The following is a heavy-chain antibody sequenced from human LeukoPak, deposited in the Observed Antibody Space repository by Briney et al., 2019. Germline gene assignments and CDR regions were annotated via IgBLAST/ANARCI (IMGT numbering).Heavy chain of an antibody. Sequence: ASVKVSCKASGYTFTSYDINWVRQATGQGLEWMGWMNPNSGNTGYAQKFQGRVTMTRNTSISTAYMELSSLRSEDTAVYYCARGKGSPAAIWPMGAYYYYMDVWGKGTTVTVSS. D-gene: IGHD2-2*01. CDR1: GYTFTSYD. J-gene: IGHJ6*03. CDR3: ARGKGSPAAIWPMGAYYYYMDV. V-gene: IGHV1-8*01. CDR2: MNPNSGNT.